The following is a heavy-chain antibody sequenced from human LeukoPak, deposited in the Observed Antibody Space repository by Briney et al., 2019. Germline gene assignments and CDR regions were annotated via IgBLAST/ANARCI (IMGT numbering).Heavy chain of an antibody. CDR1: GFTFSSYG. D-gene: IGHD2-2*01. V-gene: IGHV3-30*03. Sequence: PGRSLRLSCAASGFTFSSYGMHWVRQAPGKGLEWVAVISHDGSNKYYADSVKGRFTISRDNSKNTLYLQMNSLRAEDTAVYYCARPRYCSSISCYFHAFDVWGQGTMVTVSS. CDR2: ISHDGSNK. J-gene: IGHJ3*01. CDR3: ARPRYCSSISCYFHAFDV.